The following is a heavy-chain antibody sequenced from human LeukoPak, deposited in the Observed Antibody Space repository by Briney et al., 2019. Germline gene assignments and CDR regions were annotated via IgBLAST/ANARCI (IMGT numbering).Heavy chain of an antibody. V-gene: IGHV4-34*01. CDR2: INLSGSN. CDR3: ARGLNWNYDYYGVYYFDY. D-gene: IGHD1-7*01. Sequence: SETLSLTCAVYGGSFSGYYWSWIRQPPGKGLEWVGEINLSGSNNYNPSLKSRVTISVDTSKNQFSLKLSSVTAADTAVYYCARGLNWNYDYYGVYYFDYWGQGTLVTVSS. J-gene: IGHJ4*02. CDR1: GGSFSGYY.